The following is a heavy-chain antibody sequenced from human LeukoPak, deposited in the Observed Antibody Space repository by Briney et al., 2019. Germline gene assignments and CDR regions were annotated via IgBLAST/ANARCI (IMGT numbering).Heavy chain of an antibody. D-gene: IGHD5-12*01. J-gene: IGHJ4*02. CDR1: GYTFTSYD. CDR3: ARGGGGDMNGYDPFDY. Sequence: GASVKVSCKASGYTFTSYDINWVRQATGQGLEWMGWMSPNSGNTGYAQKFQGRVTMTRNTSISTAYMELSSLRSEDTAVYYCARGGGGDMNGYDPFDYWGQGTLVTVSS. V-gene: IGHV1-8*01. CDR2: MSPNSGNT.